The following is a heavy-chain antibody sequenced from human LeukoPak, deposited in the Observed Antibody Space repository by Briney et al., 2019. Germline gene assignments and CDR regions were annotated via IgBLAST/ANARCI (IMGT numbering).Heavy chain of an antibody. J-gene: IGHJ6*03. V-gene: IGHV1-2*02. CDR1: GYTFTGYY. CDR2: INPNSGGT. Sequence: ASVKVSCKASGYTFTGYYMHWVRQAPGQGLEWMGWINPNSGGTNYAQKFQGRVTMTRDTSISTAYMELSRLRSDDTAMYYCARLQRSYSSGSYYYYYMDVWGKGTTVTISS. CDR3: ARLQRSYSSGSYYYYYMDV. D-gene: IGHD3-10*01.